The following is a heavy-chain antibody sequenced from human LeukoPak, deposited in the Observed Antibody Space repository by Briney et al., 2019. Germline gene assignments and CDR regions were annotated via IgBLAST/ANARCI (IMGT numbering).Heavy chain of an antibody. D-gene: IGHD1-26*01. CDR3: ARDRKMWELQVNWFDP. J-gene: IGHJ5*02. Sequence: SETLSLTCTVSGDSISSSSSYWGWIRQPPGEGLEWIGSIYYSGSTYYNPSLKSRVTISVDTSKNQFSLKLSSVTAADTAVYYCARDRKMWELQVNWFDPWGQGTLVTVSS. CDR2: IYYSGST. CDR1: GDSISSSSSY. V-gene: IGHV4-39*07.